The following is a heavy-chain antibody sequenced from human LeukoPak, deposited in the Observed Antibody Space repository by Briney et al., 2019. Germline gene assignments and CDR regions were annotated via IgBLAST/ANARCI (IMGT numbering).Heavy chain of an antibody. CDR3: AREIAAAGADFDY. Sequence: PGGSLRLSCAASGFTFSSYWVSWVRQAPGKGLEWVANIKQDGSEKYYVDSVKGRFTISRDNAKNSLYLQMNSLRAEDTAVYYCAREIAAAGADFDYWGQGTLVTVSS. CDR2: IKQDGSEK. J-gene: IGHJ4*02. D-gene: IGHD6-13*01. CDR1: GFTFSSYW. V-gene: IGHV3-7*01.